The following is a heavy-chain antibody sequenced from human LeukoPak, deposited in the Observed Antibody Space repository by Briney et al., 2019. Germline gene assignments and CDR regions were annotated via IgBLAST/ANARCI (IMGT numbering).Heavy chain of an antibody. V-gene: IGHV3-53*01. CDR1: GFTVSSNY. D-gene: IGHD3-3*01. CDR2: IYSGGST. J-gene: IGHJ4*02. CDR3: ARDRGITIFGVVPFSDY. Sequence: GGSLRLSCAASGFTVSSNYMSWVRQAPGKGLEWVSVIYSGGSTYYADSVKGRFTISRDNAKNSLYLQMNSLRAEDTAVYYCARDRGITIFGVVPFSDYWGQGTLVTVSS.